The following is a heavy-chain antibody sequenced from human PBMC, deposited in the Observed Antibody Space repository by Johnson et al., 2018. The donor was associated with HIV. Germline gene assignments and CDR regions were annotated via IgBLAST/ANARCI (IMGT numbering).Heavy chain of an antibody. V-gene: IGHV3-66*02. CDR3: ARDGRDLVTRGSFDI. J-gene: IGHJ3*02. CDR2: IFSVGSA. Sequence: MLLVESGGGLVQPGGSLRLSCAASGITVSSNYMSWVRQATGKGLEWVSVIFSVGSAYYADSVKGRFIISRDNSKNMLYLQMNSLRPEDTAVYYCARDGRDLVTRGSFDIWGQGTVVTVSS. CDR1: GITVSSNY. D-gene: IGHD3-9*01.